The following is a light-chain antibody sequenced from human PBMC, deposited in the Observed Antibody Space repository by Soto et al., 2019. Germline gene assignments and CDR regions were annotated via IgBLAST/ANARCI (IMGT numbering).Light chain of an antibody. CDR3: SSYGGSNNLV. Sequence: QSVLTQPPSASGSPGQSVTISCTGSATDVGGYEYVSWYQQHPGKPPHLIIFEVNKRPSGVPNRFSGSKSGNTASLTVSALQADDEASYYCSSYGGSNNLVFGGGTKLTVL. CDR2: EVN. CDR1: ATDVGGYEY. V-gene: IGLV2-8*01. J-gene: IGLJ3*02.